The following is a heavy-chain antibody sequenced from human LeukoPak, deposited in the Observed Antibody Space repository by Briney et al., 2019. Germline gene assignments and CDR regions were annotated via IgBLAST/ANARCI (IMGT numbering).Heavy chain of an antibody. V-gene: IGHV1-18*04. CDR3: ARDKSYYDISTGYYYYYGMDV. CDR2: ISAYNGNT. Sequence: ASVKVSCKASGYTFTSYGISWVRQAPGRGLEWMGWISAYNGNTNYAQKLQGRVTMTTDTSTSTAYMELRSLRSDDTAVYYCARDKSYYDISTGYYYYYGMDVWGKGTTVTVSS. CDR1: GYTFTSYG. J-gene: IGHJ6*04. D-gene: IGHD3-9*01.